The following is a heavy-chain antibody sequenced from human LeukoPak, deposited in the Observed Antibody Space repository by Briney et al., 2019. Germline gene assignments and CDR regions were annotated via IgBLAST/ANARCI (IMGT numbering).Heavy chain of an antibody. J-gene: IGHJ5*02. V-gene: IGHV4-30-2*02. D-gene: IGHD3-22*01. Sequence: PSETLSLTCAVSGGSISSGGYSWSWIRQPPGMGLEWIGYIYHSGSTYYNPSLKSRVTISVDTSKNQFSLKLSSETAADTAVYYCARLTYYYDSSGPLDPWGQGTLVTVSS. CDR2: IYHSGST. CDR1: GGSISSGGYS. CDR3: ARLTYYYDSSGPLDP.